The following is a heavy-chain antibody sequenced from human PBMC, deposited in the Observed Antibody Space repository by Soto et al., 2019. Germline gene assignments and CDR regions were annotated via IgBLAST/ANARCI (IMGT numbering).Heavy chain of an antibody. D-gene: IGHD3-16*02. CDR3: AKDPSIGGSYRSPLDS. Sequence: PGGSLRLSCAASGFTFSNYAMSWVRQAPGKGLEWVSAISVSGGFTYYTDSVKGRFTISRDNSKNTLYLQMNSLRAEDTALYYWAKDPSIGGSYRSPLDSGGQGPRAT. V-gene: IGHV3-23*01. CDR2: ISVSGGFT. CDR1: GFTFSNYA. J-gene: IGHJ4*02.